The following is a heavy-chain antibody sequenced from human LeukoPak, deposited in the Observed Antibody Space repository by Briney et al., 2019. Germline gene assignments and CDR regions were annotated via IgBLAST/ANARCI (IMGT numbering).Heavy chain of an antibody. CDR1: GGSFSGYY. CDR3: ARGDSSGWYDYFDY. Sequence: PSETLSLTCAVYGGSFSGYYWSRIRQPPGKGLEWIGEINHSGSTNYNPSLKSRVTISVDTSKNQFSLKLSSVTAADTAVYYCARGDSSGWYDYFDYWGQGTLVTVSS. J-gene: IGHJ4*02. V-gene: IGHV4-34*01. D-gene: IGHD6-19*01. CDR2: INHSGST.